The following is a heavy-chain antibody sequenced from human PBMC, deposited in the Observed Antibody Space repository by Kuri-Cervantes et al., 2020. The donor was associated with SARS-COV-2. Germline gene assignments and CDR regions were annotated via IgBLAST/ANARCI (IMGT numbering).Heavy chain of an antibody. CDR2: IYYSGST. J-gene: IGHJ4*02. CDR3: ARVFTASFDF. Sequence: SETLSLTCTVSGGPISSSSYYWGWIRQPPGKGLEWIGSIYYSGSTYYNPSLKSRVTISVDTSTNQFSLKLSSVTAADTAVYYCARVFTASFDFWGQGTLVTVSS. V-gene: IGHV4-39*01. CDR1: GGPISSSSYY.